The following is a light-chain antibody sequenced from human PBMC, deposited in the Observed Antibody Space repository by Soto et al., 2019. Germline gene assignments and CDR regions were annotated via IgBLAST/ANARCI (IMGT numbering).Light chain of an antibody. J-gene: IGKJ1*01. Sequence: DIVMTPSPDSLAVSLGERATINCKSSPRGFYSSNNKNYVAWYQQKPGQPPTVLISWPSTRESGVPDRFGGSGSGTDCTLTISSLQAADVRVYYGQQYYSAPWAFGRGTKVDIK. CDR3: QQYYSAPWA. CDR2: WPS. CDR1: PRGFYSSNNKNY. V-gene: IGKV4-1*01.